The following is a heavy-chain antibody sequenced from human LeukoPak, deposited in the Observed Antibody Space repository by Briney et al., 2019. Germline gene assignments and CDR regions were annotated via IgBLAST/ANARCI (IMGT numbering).Heavy chain of an antibody. J-gene: IGHJ3*02. Sequence: SETLSLTCTVSGGSISSGGYYWSWIRQHPGKGLEWIGYIYYSGSTYYNPSLKSRVTISVDTSKNQFPLKLSSVTAADTAVYYCARDAYSSSWSRHDAFDIWGQGTMVTVSS. V-gene: IGHV4-31*03. D-gene: IGHD6-13*01. CDR2: IYYSGST. CDR1: GGSISSGGYY. CDR3: ARDAYSSSWSRHDAFDI.